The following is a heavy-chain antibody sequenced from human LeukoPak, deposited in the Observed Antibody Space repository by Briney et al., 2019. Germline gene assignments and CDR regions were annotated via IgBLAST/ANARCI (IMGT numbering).Heavy chain of an antibody. CDR1: GFSFTNSW. CDR3: ARHPSSTRGWPLDY. J-gene: IGHJ4*02. CDR2: IYLGDSDT. D-gene: IGHD6-19*01. V-gene: IGHV5-51*01. Sequence: GESLKISCKGSGFSFTNSWIAWVRQVPGKGLEWMGIIYLGDSDTRYSPSFRGQVTISADKSITPAYLQWSSLSASDTAIYYCARHPSSTRGWPLDYWGQGTLVTVSS.